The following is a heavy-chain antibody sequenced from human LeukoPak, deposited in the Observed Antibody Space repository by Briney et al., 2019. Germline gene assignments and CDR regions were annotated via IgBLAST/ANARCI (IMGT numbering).Heavy chain of an antibody. CDR2: ICSGGST. V-gene: IGHV3-53*01. CDR1: GFTVSSNY. Sequence: GGSLRLSCAASGFTVSSNYMSWVRQAPGKGLEWVSVICSGGSTYYADSVKGRFTISRDNSKSTLYIQMNSLRAEDTAVYYCARAKPKNMVRGLIMRRESRYYFDYWGQGTLVTVSS. CDR3: ARAKPKNMVRGLIMRRESRYYFDY. D-gene: IGHD3-10*01. J-gene: IGHJ4*02.